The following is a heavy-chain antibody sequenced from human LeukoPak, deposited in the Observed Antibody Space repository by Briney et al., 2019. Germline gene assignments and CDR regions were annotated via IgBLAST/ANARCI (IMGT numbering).Heavy chain of an antibody. D-gene: IGHD6-13*01. CDR1: GYTFIGYY. J-gene: IGHJ4*02. V-gene: IGHV1-2*02. Sequence: ASVKVSCKASGYTFIGYYMHWVRQAPGQGLECVGWINPTSGDTNYAQKFQGRLTMTRYTAISTAYMELSRLRSDDTAVYYCARGLLAAAATLDYWGQGTLVTVSS. CDR3: ARGLLAAAATLDY. CDR2: INPTSGDT.